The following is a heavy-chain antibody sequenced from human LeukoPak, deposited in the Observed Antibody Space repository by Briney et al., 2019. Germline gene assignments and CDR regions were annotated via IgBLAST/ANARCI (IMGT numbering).Heavy chain of an antibody. Sequence: GGSLRLSCAASGFTFSNAWMSWVRQAPGKGLEWVGRIKSKSDYGTTDYAAPVKGRFTISRDDSKNTLYLQTNSLKTEDTAMYYCTLVTAYYDYGMDVWGQGTTVTVSS. CDR1: GFTFSNAW. V-gene: IGHV3-15*01. CDR3: TLVTAYYDYGMDV. J-gene: IGHJ6*02. CDR2: IKSKSDYGTT. D-gene: IGHD2-21*02.